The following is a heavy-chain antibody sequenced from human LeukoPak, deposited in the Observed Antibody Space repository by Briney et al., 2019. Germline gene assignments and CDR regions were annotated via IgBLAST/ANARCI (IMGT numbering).Heavy chain of an antibody. J-gene: IGHJ4*02. V-gene: IGHV3-23*01. Sequence: GSLRLSCAASGFTFSSYAMSWVRQAPGKGLEWVSAISGSGGSTYYADSVKGRFTISRDNSKNTLYLQMNSLRAEDTAVYYCAKVPRYSYGYGYQSDYWGQGTLVTVSS. CDR3: AKVPRYSYGYGYQSDY. CDR1: GFTFSSYA. D-gene: IGHD5-18*01. CDR2: ISGSGGST.